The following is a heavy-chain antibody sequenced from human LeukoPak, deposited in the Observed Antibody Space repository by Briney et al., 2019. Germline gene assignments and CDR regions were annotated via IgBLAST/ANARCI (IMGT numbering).Heavy chain of an antibody. CDR3: AKDNPLLGYYGMDV. Sequence: GGSLRLSCAASGFTVSSNYMSWVRQAPGKGLEWVAVISYDGTNKYYADSVKGRFTLSRDNSKNTLYLQMNSLRAEDTAVYYCAKDNPLLGYYGMDVWGQGTTVTASS. V-gene: IGHV3-30*18. CDR2: ISYDGTNK. D-gene: IGHD3-16*01. J-gene: IGHJ6*02. CDR1: GFTVSSNY.